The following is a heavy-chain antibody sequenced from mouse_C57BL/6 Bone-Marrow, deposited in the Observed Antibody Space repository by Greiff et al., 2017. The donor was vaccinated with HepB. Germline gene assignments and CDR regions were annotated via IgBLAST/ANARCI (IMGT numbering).Heavy chain of an antibody. Sequence: VMLVESGPGLVQPSQSLSITCTVSGFSLTSYGVHWVRQSPGKGLEWLGVIWSGGSTDYNAAFISRLSISKDNSKSQVFFKMNSLQADDTAIYYCARNPLYDGYTWFAYWGQGTLVTVSA. V-gene: IGHV2-2*01. CDR2: IWSGGST. CDR3: ARNPLYDGYTWFAY. CDR1: GFSLTSYG. J-gene: IGHJ3*01. D-gene: IGHD2-3*01.